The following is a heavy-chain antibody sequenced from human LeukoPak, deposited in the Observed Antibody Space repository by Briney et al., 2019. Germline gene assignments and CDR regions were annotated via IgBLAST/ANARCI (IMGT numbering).Heavy chain of an antibody. CDR3: ARECDCSGGSCYHNWFDP. CDR1: GGSISSGDYY. Sequence: PSETLSLACTVSGGSISSGDYYWSWIRQPPGKGLEWIGYIYYSGSIYYNPSLKSRVTISVDTSKNQFSLKLSSVTAADTAVYYCARECDCSGGSCYHNWFDPWGQGTLVTVSS. J-gene: IGHJ5*02. D-gene: IGHD2-15*01. CDR2: IYYSGSI. V-gene: IGHV4-30-4*01.